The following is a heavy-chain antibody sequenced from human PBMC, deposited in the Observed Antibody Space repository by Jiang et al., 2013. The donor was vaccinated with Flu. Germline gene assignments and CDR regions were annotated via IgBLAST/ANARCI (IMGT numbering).Heavy chain of an antibody. V-gene: IGHV3-20*03. Sequence: NGGSTGYADSVKGRFTISRDNAKNSLYLQMNSLRAEDTAVYYCAREGTYYDYVWGSYALPYFDYWGQGTLVTVSS. CDR2: NGGST. D-gene: IGHD3-16*01. CDR3: AREGTYYDYVWGSYALPYFDY. J-gene: IGHJ4*02.